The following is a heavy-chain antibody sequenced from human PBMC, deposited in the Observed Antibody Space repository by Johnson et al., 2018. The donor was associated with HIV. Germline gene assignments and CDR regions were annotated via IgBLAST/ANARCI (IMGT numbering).Heavy chain of an antibody. D-gene: IGHD5/OR15-5a*01. CDR3: ARGVLAFDI. CDR2: ITTAGDT. V-gene: IGHV3-13*01. Sequence: VQLVESGGGLVQPGGSLRLSCAASGFTVSSNYMSWVRQVTGKGLEWVSGITTAGDTYYPGSVKGRFTIFRENVKNSLYLQMNSLRAGDTAVYYCARGVLAFDIWGQGTMVTVSS. CDR1: GFTVSSNY. J-gene: IGHJ3*02.